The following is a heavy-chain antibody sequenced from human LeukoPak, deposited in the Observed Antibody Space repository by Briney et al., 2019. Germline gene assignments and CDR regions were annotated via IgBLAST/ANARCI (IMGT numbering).Heavy chain of an antibody. CDR2: IYTSGST. D-gene: IGHD1-26*01. V-gene: IGHV4-4*07. J-gene: IGHJ4*02. Sequence: SETLSLTCTVSGGSISSYYWSWIRQPARKGLDWIGRIYTSGSTNYNPSLKSRVTISVDKSKNQFSLKLSSVTAADTAVYYCARDGGGSYGPDYWGQGTLVTVSS. CDR1: GGSISSYY. CDR3: ARDGGGSYGPDY.